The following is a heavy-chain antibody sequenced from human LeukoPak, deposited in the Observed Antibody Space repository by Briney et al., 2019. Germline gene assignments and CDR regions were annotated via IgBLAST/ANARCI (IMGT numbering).Heavy chain of an antibody. CDR3: ARGAGYNYPYYFDY. CDR2: IYGGGNI. CDR1: GFTVSSNY. Sequence: PGGSLRLSCAASGFTVSSNYMNWVRQAPGKGLEWASVIYGGGNIYYADSVKGRFTISRDNSKNTLYLQMNSLRAEDTAVYYCARGAGYNYPYYFDYWGRGTLVTVSS. J-gene: IGHJ4*02. V-gene: IGHV3-53*01. D-gene: IGHD5-24*01.